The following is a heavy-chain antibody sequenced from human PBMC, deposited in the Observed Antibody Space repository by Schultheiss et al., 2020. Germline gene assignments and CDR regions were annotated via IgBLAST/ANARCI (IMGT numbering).Heavy chain of an antibody. J-gene: IGHJ4*02. V-gene: IGHV1-3*01. CDR2: INAGNGNT. Sequence: ASVKVSCKASGYTFTSYAMHWVRQAHGQRLECMGWINAGNGNTKYSQKLQGRVTITRDTSASTAYMELSSLRSEDTAVYYCARSRVGVVTPFNYWGQGTLVTVSS. D-gene: IGHD2-21*02. CDR1: GYTFTSYA. CDR3: ARSRVGVVTPFNY.